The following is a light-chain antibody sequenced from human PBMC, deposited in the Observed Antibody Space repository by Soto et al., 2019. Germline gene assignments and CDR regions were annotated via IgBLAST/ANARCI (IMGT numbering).Light chain of an antibody. CDR1: QSISSW. J-gene: IGKJ1*01. CDR2: DAS. V-gene: IGKV1-5*01. CDR3: QQYNSHWT. Sequence: DIQMTQSPSTLSASVGDRVTISCRASQSISSWLAWYQQKPGKAPNLLIYDASSLQSGVPSRFSGIGSGTEFTLTISSLQPDDFATYYCQQYNSHWTFGQGTKV.